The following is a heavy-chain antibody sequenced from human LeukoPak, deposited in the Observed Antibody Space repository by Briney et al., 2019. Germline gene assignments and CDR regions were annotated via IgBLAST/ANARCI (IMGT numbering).Heavy chain of an antibody. CDR2: ISAYNGNT. Sequence: ASVKVSCKASGYTFTSYGISWVRQAPGQGLEWMGWISAYNGNTNYAQKLQGRVTMTTDTSTSTAYMELRSLRSDDTAVYYCARDRAPYDSSGYYNYWGQGTLVTVSS. D-gene: IGHD3-22*01. V-gene: IGHV1-18*01. J-gene: IGHJ4*02. CDR1: GYTFTSYG. CDR3: ARDRAPYDSSGYYNY.